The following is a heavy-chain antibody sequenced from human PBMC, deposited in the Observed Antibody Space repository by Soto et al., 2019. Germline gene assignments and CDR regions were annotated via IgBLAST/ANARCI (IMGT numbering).Heavy chain of an antibody. CDR2: IIPIFGTA. Sequence: SVKVSCKASGGTFSSYAISWVRQAPGQGLEWMGGIIPIFGTANYAQKFQGRVTITADESTSTAYMELSSLRSEDTAVYYCAREAYGGNSGPGFDPWGQGTLVTVSS. CDR3: AREAYGGNSGPGFDP. J-gene: IGHJ5*02. D-gene: IGHD4-17*01. CDR1: GGTFSSYA. V-gene: IGHV1-69*13.